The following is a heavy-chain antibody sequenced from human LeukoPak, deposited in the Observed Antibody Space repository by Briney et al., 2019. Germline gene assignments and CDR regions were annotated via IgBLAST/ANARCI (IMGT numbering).Heavy chain of an antibody. CDR3: ARDLPGSHGNSDFDY. Sequence: GGSLRLSCAASGFTVSSNYMSWVRQAPEKGLEWDSFIYSGGSIYYEDSVKGRITISRDNSKITLYLRMNSLRAEDTAVYYCARDLPGSHGNSDFDYWGQGTLVTVSS. J-gene: IGHJ4*02. D-gene: IGHD4-23*01. CDR2: IYSGGSI. V-gene: IGHV3-66*02. CDR1: GFTVSSNY.